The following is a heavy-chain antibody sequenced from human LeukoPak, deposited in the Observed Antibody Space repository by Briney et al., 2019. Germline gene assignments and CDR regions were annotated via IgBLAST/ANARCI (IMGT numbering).Heavy chain of an antibody. Sequence: ASVKVSCKASGYTFTGYYMHWVRQAPGQGLEWMGWINPNSGGTNYAQKFQGRVTMTRDTSISTAYMELSSLRSEDTAVYYCARDVIVVVTADAFDIWGQGTMVTVSS. J-gene: IGHJ3*02. CDR2: INPNSGGT. CDR3: ARDVIVVVTADAFDI. D-gene: IGHD2-21*02. V-gene: IGHV1-2*02. CDR1: GYTFTGYY.